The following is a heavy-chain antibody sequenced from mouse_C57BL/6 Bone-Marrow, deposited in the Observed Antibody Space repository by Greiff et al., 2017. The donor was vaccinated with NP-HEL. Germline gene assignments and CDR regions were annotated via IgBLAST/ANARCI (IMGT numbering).Heavy chain of an antibody. CDR3: ASCYGYFDY. CDR1: GYTFTDYY. D-gene: IGHD1-1*02. J-gene: IGHJ2*01. Sequence: VQLQQSGPELVKPGASVKISCKASGYTFTDYYMNWVKQSHGKSLEWIGDINPNNGGTSYNQKFKGKATLTVDKSSSTAYMELRSLTSEDSAVYYCASCYGYFDYWGQGTTLTVSS. CDR2: INPNNGGT. V-gene: IGHV1-26*01.